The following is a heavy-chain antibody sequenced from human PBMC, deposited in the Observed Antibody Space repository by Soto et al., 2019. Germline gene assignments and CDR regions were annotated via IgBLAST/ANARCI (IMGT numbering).Heavy chain of an antibody. J-gene: IGHJ6*02. CDR2: ISGSGGNT. CDR3: AKVGPGGYDYYYYYYGMDV. CDR1: GFTFSSYA. D-gene: IGHD5-12*01. Sequence: GGSLRLSCAASGFTFSSYAMSWVRQAPGKGLEWVSAISGSGGNTYYAHSVKGRFTISRDNSKNTLYLQMNSLRAEDTAVYYCAKVGPGGYDYYYYYYGMDVWGQGTTVTVSS. V-gene: IGHV3-23*01.